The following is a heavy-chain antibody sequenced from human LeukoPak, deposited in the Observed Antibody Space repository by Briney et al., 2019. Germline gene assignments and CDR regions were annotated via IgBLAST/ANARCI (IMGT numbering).Heavy chain of an antibody. V-gene: IGHV3-74*01. Sequence: PGGSLRLSCAASGFTFSNYWMHWVRQAPGKGLVWVSRINSDGSSTSYADSVKGRFTISRDNPKNTLYLQMNSLRAEDTAVYYCARVSSGSYFGYYYYYMDVWGKGTTVTVSS. J-gene: IGHJ6*03. CDR2: INSDGSST. CDR1: GFTFSNYW. D-gene: IGHD1-26*01. CDR3: ARVSSGSYFGYYYYYMDV.